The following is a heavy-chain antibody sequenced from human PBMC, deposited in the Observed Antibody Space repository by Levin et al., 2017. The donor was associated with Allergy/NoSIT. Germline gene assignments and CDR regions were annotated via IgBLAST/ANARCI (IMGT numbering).Heavy chain of an antibody. V-gene: IGHV4-34*01. Sequence: SQTLSLTCAVYGGSFRGYYWTWIRQPPGKGLEWIGEVNHGGGTHYNPSLKSRVTISLDTSKNQFSLKLTYVTAADTAVYYCARGIFHIRSYSGYGSRGGWFDPWGQGTLVTVSS. CDR2: VNHGGGT. J-gene: IGHJ5*02. D-gene: IGHD5-12*01. CDR1: GGSFRGYY. CDR3: ARGIFHIRSYSGYGSRGGWFDP.